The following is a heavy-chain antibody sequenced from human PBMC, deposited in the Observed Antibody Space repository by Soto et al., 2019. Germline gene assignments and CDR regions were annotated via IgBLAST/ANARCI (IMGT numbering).Heavy chain of an antibody. V-gene: IGHV4-59*12. Sequence: SETLSLTCTVSGGSISRNYWGWIRQPPGKGLEWMGYFYYSGTTNSNPSLKSRVTISIDTSKSQFSLKLTSVTAADTAVYYCARAPGDYFDYWGQGTLVTVSS. CDR2: FYYSGTT. CDR3: ARAPGDYFDY. J-gene: IGHJ4*02. CDR1: GGSISRNY.